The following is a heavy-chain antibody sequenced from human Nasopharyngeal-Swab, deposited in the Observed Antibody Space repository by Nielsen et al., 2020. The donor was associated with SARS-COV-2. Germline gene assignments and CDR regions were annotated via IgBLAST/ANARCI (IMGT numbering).Heavy chain of an antibody. CDR2: IIPIFGTA. Sequence: SVKVSCKASGGTFSSYAISWVRQAPGQGLEWMGGIIPIFGTANYAQKFQGRVTITADESTSTAYMELSSLRSEDTAVYYCAAELIVSGWYSGYYYYGMDVWGQGTTVTVSS. D-gene: IGHD6-19*01. J-gene: IGHJ6*02. V-gene: IGHV1-69*13. CDR3: AAELIVSGWYSGYYYYGMDV. CDR1: GGTFSSYA.